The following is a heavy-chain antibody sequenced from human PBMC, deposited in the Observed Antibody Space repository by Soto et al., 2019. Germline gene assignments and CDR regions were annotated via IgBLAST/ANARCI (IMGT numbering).Heavy chain of an antibody. CDR1: GFTFSSYW. CDR3: ARARRLIVVVPAAAHFDY. V-gene: IGHV3-7*03. CDR2: IKQDGSEK. J-gene: IGHJ4*02. D-gene: IGHD2-2*01. Sequence: EVQLVESGGGLVQPGGSLRLSCAASGFTFSSYWMSWVRQAPGKGLEWVANIKQDGSEKYYVDSVKGRFTISRDNANNSLYLQMNSRRAEDTAVDYCARARRLIVVVPAAAHFDYWGQGTLVTVSS.